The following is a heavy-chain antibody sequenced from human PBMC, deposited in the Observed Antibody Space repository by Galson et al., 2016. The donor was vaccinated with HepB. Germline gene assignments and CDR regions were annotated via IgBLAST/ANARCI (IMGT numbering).Heavy chain of an antibody. Sequence: ATLSLTCGVSGDSMSSHDWWSWNRQPPGKGLEWIGEIHPSGSTNANPSLRRRVTITVDRSRKQFYLRLYSVTAADTAVYYCARALDVNGAFDIWGQGTMVTVSS. D-gene: IGHD2-8*01. CDR2: IHPSGST. V-gene: IGHV4-4*02. J-gene: IGHJ3*02. CDR3: ARALDVNGAFDI. CDR1: GDSMSSHDW.